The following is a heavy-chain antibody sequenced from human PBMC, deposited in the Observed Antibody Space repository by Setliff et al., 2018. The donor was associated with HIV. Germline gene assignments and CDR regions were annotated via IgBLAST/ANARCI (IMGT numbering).Heavy chain of an antibody. CDR3: ARAPYYDFWSGYFSLTNLHVFDI. J-gene: IGHJ3*02. V-gene: IGHV4-61*09. CDR1: GGSINSGSYY. D-gene: IGHD3-3*01. Sequence: SETLSLTCTVSGGSINSGSYYWSWIRQPAGKGLEWIGHIYTSGSTNYNPSLKSRVTISVDTSKNQFSLKLTSVTAADTAVYYCARAPYYDFWSGYFSLTNLHVFDIWGQGTMGTVS. CDR2: IYTSGST.